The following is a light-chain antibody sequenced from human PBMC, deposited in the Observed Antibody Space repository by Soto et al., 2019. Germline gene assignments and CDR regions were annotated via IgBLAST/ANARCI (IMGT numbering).Light chain of an antibody. Sequence: HFMLTQPPSASGTPGQRVSISCSGGSSNIGSHTVNWYQHLPETAPKLLIFRNNQRPSGVPDRFSGSNSGTSASLAISGLQSEDEADYYCATWDDSLRGPVFGGGTKLTVL. J-gene: IGLJ2*01. V-gene: IGLV1-44*01. CDR1: SSNIGSHT. CDR3: ATWDDSLRGPV. CDR2: RNN.